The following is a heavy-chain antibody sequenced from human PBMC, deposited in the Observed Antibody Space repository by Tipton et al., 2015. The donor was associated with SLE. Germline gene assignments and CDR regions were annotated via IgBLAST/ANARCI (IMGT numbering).Heavy chain of an antibody. CDR3: ARDSIYYDILTGYYDNDYYYGMDV. CDR2: IYTSGST. V-gene: IGHV4-4*07. Sequence: TLSLTCTVSGGSISSHYWSWIRQPPGKTLEWIGRIYTSGSTDYNPSLKSRVTMSVDTSKNQFSLKLSSVTAADTAVYYCARDSIYYDILTGYYDNDYYYGMDVWGQGTTVTVSS. D-gene: IGHD3-9*01. J-gene: IGHJ6*02. CDR1: GGSISSHY.